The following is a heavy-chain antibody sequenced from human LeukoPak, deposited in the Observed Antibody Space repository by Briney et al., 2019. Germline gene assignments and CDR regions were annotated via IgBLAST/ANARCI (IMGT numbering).Heavy chain of an antibody. D-gene: IGHD3-3*01. J-gene: IGHJ3*02. CDR3: ARVGGHPSPTYDFWSDNDAFDI. CDR2: IYYSGST. V-gene: IGHV4-59*01. CDR1: GGSISSYY. Sequence: PSETLSLTCTVSGGSISSYYWSWIRQPPGKGLEWIGYIYYSGSTNYNPSFKSRVTISVDTSKNQFSLKLSSVTAADTAVYYCARVGGHPSPTYDFWSDNDAFDIWGQGTMVTVSS.